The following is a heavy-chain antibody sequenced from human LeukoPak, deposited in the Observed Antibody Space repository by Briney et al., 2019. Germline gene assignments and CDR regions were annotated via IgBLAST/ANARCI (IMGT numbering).Heavy chain of an antibody. J-gene: IGHJ6*02. V-gene: IGHV1-69*01. CDR1: GGTFSSYA. D-gene: IGHD1-14*01. CDR2: IIPIFGTA. Sequence: GASVKVSCKASGGTFSSYAISWVRQAPGQGLEWMGGIIPIFGTASYAQKFQGRVTITADESTSTAYMELSSLRSEDTAVYYCARLPGIPYYYYGMDVWGQGTTVTVSS. CDR3: ARLPGIPYYYYGMDV.